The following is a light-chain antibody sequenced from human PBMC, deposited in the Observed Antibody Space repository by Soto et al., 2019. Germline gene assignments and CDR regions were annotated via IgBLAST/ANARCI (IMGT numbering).Light chain of an antibody. CDR2: NNN. CDR3: ATWDDSLNARGV. V-gene: IGLV1-44*01. J-gene: IGLJ3*02. CDR1: RSNIGNNA. Sequence: QAVVTQPPSASGTPGQRVTISCSGSRSNIGNNAVTWYQQFPGTAPKLLIYNNNQRPSGVPDRFSGSKSGTSASLAISGLQSEDEADYYCATWDDSLNARGVFGAGTKLTVL.